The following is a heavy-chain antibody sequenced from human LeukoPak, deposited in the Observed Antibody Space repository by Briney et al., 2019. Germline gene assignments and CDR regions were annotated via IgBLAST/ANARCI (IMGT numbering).Heavy chain of an antibody. CDR2: IRYDGSNK. J-gene: IGHJ5*02. CDR3: AKEGLRFGPINWFDP. V-gene: IGHV3-30*02. D-gene: IGHD5/OR15-5a*01. Sequence: GGSLRLSCAASGFTFSSYGMHWVRQAPGKGLEWVAFIRYDGSNKYYADSMKGRFTISRDNSKNTLYLQMNSLRAEDTAVYYCAKEGLRFGPINWFDPWGQGTLVTVSS. CDR1: GFTFSSYG.